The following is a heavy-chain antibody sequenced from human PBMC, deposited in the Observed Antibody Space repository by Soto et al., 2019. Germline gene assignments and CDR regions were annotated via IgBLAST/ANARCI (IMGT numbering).Heavy chain of an antibody. CDR1: GYTFTSYA. D-gene: IGHD2-21*02. Sequence: QVKLVQSGAEEKKPGASVKVSCKASGYTFTSYAMHWVRQAPGQRLEWMGWINAGNGNTKYSQKFQVRVTITRDTSVSTAYMELSSLRSEDTAVYYCARAWVVVTAPDYWGQGTLVTVSS. V-gene: IGHV1-3*05. CDR2: INAGNGNT. CDR3: ARAWVVVTAPDY. J-gene: IGHJ4*02.